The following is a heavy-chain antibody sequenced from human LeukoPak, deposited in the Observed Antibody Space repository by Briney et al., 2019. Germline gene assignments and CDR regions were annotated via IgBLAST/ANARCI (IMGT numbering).Heavy chain of an antibody. Sequence: SETLSLTCTVSGDSLSSHYWSWIRQPPGKGLEWIGHIYHSGSTNYNPSFKSRVTISVDPSKNHSSLKLSSVTAADTAVYYCVRHAATRHNYGMDVWGQGTTVTVSS. J-gene: IGHJ6*02. CDR2: IYHSGST. V-gene: IGHV4-59*08. CDR1: GDSLSSHY. D-gene: IGHD6-13*01. CDR3: VRHAATRHNYGMDV.